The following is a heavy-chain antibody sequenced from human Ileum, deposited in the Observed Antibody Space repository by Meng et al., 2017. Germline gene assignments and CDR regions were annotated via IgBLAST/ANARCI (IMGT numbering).Heavy chain of an antibody. CDR2: IFDTGPP. Sequence: VQLQESGPGLVKSSQTLSLTCTVSGGSISSGDYYWSWIRQPPGKGLEWIGYIFDTGPPSYSPPLRSRHSISMDTSKNQFSLRLTSVSAADTAVYYCAASLDGNRFDPWGQGTLVTVSS. D-gene: IGHD1-26*01. CDR3: AASLDGNRFDP. V-gene: IGHV4-30-4*01. J-gene: IGHJ5*02. CDR1: GGSISSGDYY.